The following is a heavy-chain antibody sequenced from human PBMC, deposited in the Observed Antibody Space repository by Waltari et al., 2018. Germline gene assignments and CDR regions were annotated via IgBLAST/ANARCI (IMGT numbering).Heavy chain of an antibody. CDR1: GYTFTGYY. J-gene: IGHJ4*02. Sequence: QVQLVQSGAEVKKPGASVKVSCKASGYTFTGYYMHWVRQAPGQGLEWMGRINPNSGGTNYAQKFQGRFTISRDNSKNTLYLQMNSLRAEDTAVYYCAKVGLEFPYDFWSGLEYWGQGTLVTVSS. V-gene: IGHV1-2*06. D-gene: IGHD3-3*01. CDR3: AKVGLEFPYDFWSGLEY. CDR2: INPNSGGT.